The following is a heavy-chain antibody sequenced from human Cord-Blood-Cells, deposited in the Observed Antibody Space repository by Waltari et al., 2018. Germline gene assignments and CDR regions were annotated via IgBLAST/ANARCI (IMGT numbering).Heavy chain of an antibody. Sequence: QVQLQQWGAGLLKPSETLSLTCAVYGGSFSGYSCSWIRQPQGKGLEWIGEINHSGSTNYNPSLKIRVTRSVDTSKNQFSLKLSSVTAADTAVYYCARGQRLGMGEVYWGQGTLVTVAS. D-gene: IGHD3-16*01. CDR2: INHSGST. J-gene: IGHJ4*02. CDR1: GGSFSGYS. V-gene: IGHV4-34*01. CDR3: ARGQRLGMGEVY.